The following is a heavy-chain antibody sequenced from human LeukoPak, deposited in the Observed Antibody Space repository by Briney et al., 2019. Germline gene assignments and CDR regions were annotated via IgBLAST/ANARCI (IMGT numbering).Heavy chain of an antibody. D-gene: IGHD1-26*01. V-gene: IGHV1-2*02. Sequence: GASVKVSCKASGYTFTAYYIHWVRQAPGQGLEWMGRINPNSGGTNYAQKFQGRVTMTRGTSISTAYMELSRLRSDDTAVYFCARPWEITMSERSYNWFDSWGQGTLVTVSS. CDR1: GYTFTAYY. CDR2: INPNSGGT. CDR3: ARPWEITMSERSYNWFDS. J-gene: IGHJ5*01.